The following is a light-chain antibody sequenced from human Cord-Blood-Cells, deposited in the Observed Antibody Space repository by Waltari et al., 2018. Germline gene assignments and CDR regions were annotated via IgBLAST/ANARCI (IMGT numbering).Light chain of an antibody. CDR2: GAS. J-gene: IGKJ1*01. Sequence: EIVMTQSPATLSVSPGERATLPCRASQSVSSNLAWYQQKPGQAPRLLIYGASTRATGIPARFSSSGSGTEFTLTISSLQSEDFAVYYCQQYNNWPLAFGQGTKVEIK. CDR3: QQYNNWPLA. CDR1: QSVSSN. V-gene: IGKV3-15*01.